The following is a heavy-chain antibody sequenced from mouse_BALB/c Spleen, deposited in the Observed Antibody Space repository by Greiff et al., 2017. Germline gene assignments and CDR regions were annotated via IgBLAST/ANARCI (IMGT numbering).Heavy chain of an antibody. CDR2: ISTYYGNT. Sequence: VKLVESGPELVRPGVSVKISCKGSGYTFTDYAMHWVKQSHAKSLEWIGVISTYYGNTNYNQKFKGKATMTVDKSSSTAYMELARLTSEDSAIYYCARSRGNYEDYWGQGTTLTVSS. D-gene: IGHD2-1*01. J-gene: IGHJ2*01. V-gene: IGHV1-67*01. CDR1: GYTFTDYA. CDR3: ARSRGNYEDY.